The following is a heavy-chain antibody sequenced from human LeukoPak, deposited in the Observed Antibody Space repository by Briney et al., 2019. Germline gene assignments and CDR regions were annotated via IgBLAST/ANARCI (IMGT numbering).Heavy chain of an antibody. CDR3: ARDGSYKFDY. V-gene: IGHV3-74*01. Sequence: GGSLRLSCAASGFTFSSYWMHWVRQAPGKGLVWVSRIKSDGTTNYADSVKGRFTISRDNAKNTLYLQMNNLRAEDTAVYYCARDGSYKFDYWGQGTLVTVSS. CDR1: GFTFSSYW. D-gene: IGHD1-26*01. CDR2: IKSDGTT. J-gene: IGHJ4*02.